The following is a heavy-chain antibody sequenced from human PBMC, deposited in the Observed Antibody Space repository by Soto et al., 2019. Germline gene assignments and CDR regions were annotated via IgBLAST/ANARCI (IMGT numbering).Heavy chain of an antibody. Sequence: SETLSLTCTVSGGSISSYYWSWIRQPPGKGLEWIGYIYYSGSTNYNPSLKSRVTISVDTSKNQFSLKLSSVTAADTAVYYCATLGEAVADAFDIWGQGTMVTV. D-gene: IGHD6-19*01. J-gene: IGHJ3*02. CDR2: IYYSGST. CDR3: ATLGEAVADAFDI. V-gene: IGHV4-59*01. CDR1: GGSISSYY.